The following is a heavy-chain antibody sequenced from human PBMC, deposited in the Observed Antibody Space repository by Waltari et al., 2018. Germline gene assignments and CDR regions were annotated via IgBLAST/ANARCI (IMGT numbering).Heavy chain of an antibody. CDR3: AKVSVLLWFGELFALSGFDY. V-gene: IGHV3-23*04. CDR1: GFTFSSYA. CDR2: ISGSGGST. D-gene: IGHD3-10*01. Sequence: EVQLVESGGGLVQPGGYLRLSCAASGFTFSSYAMRWVRQAPGKGLEWVSAISGSGGSTYYADSVKGRFTISRDNSKNTLYLQMNSLRAEDTAVYYCAKVSVLLWFGELFALSGFDYWGQGTLVTVSS. J-gene: IGHJ4*02.